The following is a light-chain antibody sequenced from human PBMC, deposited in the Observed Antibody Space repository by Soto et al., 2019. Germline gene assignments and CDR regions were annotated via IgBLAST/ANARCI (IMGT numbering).Light chain of an antibody. V-gene: IGKV3-15*01. CDR1: QSVSSN. Sequence: EIVMTQSPATLSLSPGERATLSCRASQSVSSNLAWYQQKPGQAPRLLIFGASTMATGIPDRFSGSGSGTESTLTISSLQSEDFAVYYCQQYNNWPFTFGPGTKVDF. J-gene: IGKJ3*01. CDR3: QQYNNWPFT. CDR2: GAS.